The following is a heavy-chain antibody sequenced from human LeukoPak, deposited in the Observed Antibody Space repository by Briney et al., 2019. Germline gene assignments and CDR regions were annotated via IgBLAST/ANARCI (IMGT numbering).Heavy chain of an antibody. CDR1: GYTFTNYG. CDR2: ITPYNGHT. Sequence: ASVKVSCKASGYTFTNYGISWVRQAPGQGLEWMGGITPYNGHTNYAQKIQGRVTMTTDTSRNTAYMDLRSLRSDDTAVYYCARVWGYCGNTNCYQSFDYWGQGTLVTVTS. CDR3: ARVWGYCGNTNCYQSFDY. D-gene: IGHD2-2*01. J-gene: IGHJ4*02. V-gene: IGHV1-18*01.